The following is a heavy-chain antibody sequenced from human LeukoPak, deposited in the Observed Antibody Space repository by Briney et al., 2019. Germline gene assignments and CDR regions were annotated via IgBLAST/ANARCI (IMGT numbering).Heavy chain of an antibody. D-gene: IGHD4-17*01. CDR1: GFTFSSYD. J-gene: IGHJ6*02. Sequence: PGGSLRLSCAASGFTFSSYDMHWVRQATGKGLEWVSAIGTAGDTYYPGFVKGRFTISRENAKNSLYLQMNSLRAGDTAVYYYARGGYDYGDYGHMDVWGQGTTVTVSS. CDR2: IGTAGDT. CDR3: ARGGYDYGDYGHMDV. V-gene: IGHV3-13*01.